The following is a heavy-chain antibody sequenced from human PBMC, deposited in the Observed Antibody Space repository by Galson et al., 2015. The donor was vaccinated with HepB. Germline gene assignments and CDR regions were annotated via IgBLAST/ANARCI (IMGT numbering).Heavy chain of an antibody. Sequence: SLRLSCAASGVRFSDSPMNWVRQAPGKGLEWISNIRVTSSDTYYADSVKGRFTISRDNAKNSVDLQMNSLRPEDTAMYYCARDVHWAFDYWGQGILVSVSS. CDR3: ARDVHWAFDY. CDR2: IRVTSSDT. J-gene: IGHJ4*02. CDR1: GVRFSDSP. D-gene: IGHD7-27*01. V-gene: IGHV3-11*06.